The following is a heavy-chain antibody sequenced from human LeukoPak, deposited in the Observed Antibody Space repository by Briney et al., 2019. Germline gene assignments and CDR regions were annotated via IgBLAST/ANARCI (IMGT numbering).Heavy chain of an antibody. D-gene: IGHD3-22*01. CDR3: ARGLSHHYDSSGYH. CDR1: GYTFTSYY. Sequence: ASVKVSCKASGYTFTSYYMHWVRQAPGQGLEWMGWISAYNGNTNYAQKLQGRVTMTTDTSTSTAYMELRSLRSDDTAVYYCARGLSHHYDSSGYHWGQGTLVTVSS. J-gene: IGHJ4*02. V-gene: IGHV1-18*04. CDR2: ISAYNGNT.